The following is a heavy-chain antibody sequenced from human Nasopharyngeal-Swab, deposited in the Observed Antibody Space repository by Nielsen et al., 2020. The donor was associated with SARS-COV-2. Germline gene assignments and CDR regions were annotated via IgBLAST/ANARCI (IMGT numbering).Heavy chain of an antibody. D-gene: IGHD1-7*01. CDR3: ARVCGSHWNYCY. J-gene: IGHJ4*02. CDR2: IIPIFGTA. Sequence: SVKVSCKASGGTFSSYAISWVRQDPGQGLEWMGGIIPIFGTANYAQKFQGRVTITADESTSTAYMELSSLRSEDTAVYYCARVCGSHWNYCYWGQGTLVTVSS. CDR1: GGTFSSYA. V-gene: IGHV1-69*13.